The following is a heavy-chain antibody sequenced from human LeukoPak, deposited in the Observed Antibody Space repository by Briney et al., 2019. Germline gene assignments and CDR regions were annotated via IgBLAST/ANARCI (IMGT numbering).Heavy chain of an antibody. J-gene: IGHJ6*02. D-gene: IGHD3-16*01. CDR3: ARGMGSDYYYYYGMDV. Sequence: VASVKVSCKASGGTFSSYAISWVRQAPGQGLEWRGRIIPILGIANYAQKFQGRVTITADKSTSTTYMELSSLRSEDTAVYYCARGMGSDYYYYYGMDVWGQGTTVTVSS. CDR1: GGTFSSYA. V-gene: IGHV1-69*04. CDR2: IIPILGIA.